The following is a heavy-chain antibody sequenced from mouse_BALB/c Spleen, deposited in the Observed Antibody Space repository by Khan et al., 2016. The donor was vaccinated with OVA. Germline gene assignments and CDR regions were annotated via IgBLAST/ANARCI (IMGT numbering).Heavy chain of an antibody. Sequence: QVQLKESGPGLVAPSQSLSITCTISGFSLTNYGVHWVRQPPGKGLEWLVVIWNDGNTAYNSALKSRLTISKDNPKSQVFLKMNSHQTDDTAMYFCARQPYYHYNIMDYWGQGTSVTVSS. V-gene: IGHV2-6-1*01. CDR1: GFSLTNYG. CDR2: IWNDGNT. J-gene: IGHJ4*01. D-gene: IGHD2-10*01. CDR3: ARQPYYHYNIMDY.